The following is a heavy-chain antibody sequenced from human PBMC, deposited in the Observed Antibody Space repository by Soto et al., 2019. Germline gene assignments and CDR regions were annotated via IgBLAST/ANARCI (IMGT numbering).Heavy chain of an antibody. V-gene: IGHV4-31*03. CDR2: IYYSGST. CDR3: AKIVVVTAIQHYYFDY. D-gene: IGHD2-21*02. CDR1: GGSISSGGYY. Sequence: SETLSLTCTVSGGSISSGGYYWSWIRQHPGKGLEWIGYIYYSGSTYYNPSLQCRVTISVDTSKNQFPLKLSSVTAADTAVYYFAKIVVVTAIQHYYFDYWGQGTLVTVSS. J-gene: IGHJ4*02.